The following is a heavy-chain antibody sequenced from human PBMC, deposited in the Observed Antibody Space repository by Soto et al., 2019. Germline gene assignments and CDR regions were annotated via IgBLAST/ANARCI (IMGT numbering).Heavy chain of an antibody. Sequence: ASVKVSCKASGYTFTGYYMHWVRQAPGQGLEWMGWINPNSGGTNYAQKFQGRVTMTRDTSISTAYMELSRVRSDDTAVYYCARVFRDGYALGYWGQGTLVTVSS. J-gene: IGHJ4*02. D-gene: IGHD5-12*01. CDR3: ARVFRDGYALGY. CDR2: INPNSGGT. CDR1: GYTFTGYY. V-gene: IGHV1-2*02.